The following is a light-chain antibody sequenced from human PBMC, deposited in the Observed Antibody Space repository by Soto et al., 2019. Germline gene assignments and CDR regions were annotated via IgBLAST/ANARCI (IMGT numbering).Light chain of an antibody. CDR2: GAS. CDR1: QSVNSN. CDR3: QQYNNWPRT. V-gene: IGKV3-15*01. J-gene: IGKJ1*01. Sequence: EIGLTQSPGTLSLSPGERATLSCRASQSVNSNYLAWHQQKPGQAPRLLIYGASTRATGIPARFSGSGSGTEFTLTISSLQSEDFAVYYCQQYNNWPRTFGQGTKVDI.